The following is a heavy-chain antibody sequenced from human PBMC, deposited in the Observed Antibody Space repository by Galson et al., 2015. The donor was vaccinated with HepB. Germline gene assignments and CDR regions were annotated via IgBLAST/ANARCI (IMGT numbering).Heavy chain of an antibody. Sequence: SLRLSCAASGFTFSSYGMHWVCQAPGKGLEWVAVISYDGSNKYYADSVKGRFTISRDNSKNTLYLQMNSLRAEDTAVYYCAKALVIVVVPGGWGQGTLATVSS. J-gene: IGHJ4*02. CDR3: AKALVIVVVPGG. V-gene: IGHV3-30*18. CDR1: GFTFSSYG. CDR2: ISYDGSNK. D-gene: IGHD2-2*01.